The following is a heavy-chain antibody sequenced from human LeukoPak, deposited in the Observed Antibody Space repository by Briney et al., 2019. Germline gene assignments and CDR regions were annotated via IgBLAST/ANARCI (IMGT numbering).Heavy chain of an antibody. CDR1: GFTFSSYS. Sequence: GGSLRLSCAASGFTFSSYSMNWVRQAPGKGLEWVANIKKDGGEKYYVDSVKGRFTISRDNAKTSLYLQMNSLRAEDTAVYYCARDLSGVAGYTYGRGIDYWGQGTPVTVSS. J-gene: IGHJ4*02. CDR2: IKKDGGEK. V-gene: IGHV3-7*01. CDR3: ARDLSGVAGYTYGRGIDY. D-gene: IGHD5-18*01.